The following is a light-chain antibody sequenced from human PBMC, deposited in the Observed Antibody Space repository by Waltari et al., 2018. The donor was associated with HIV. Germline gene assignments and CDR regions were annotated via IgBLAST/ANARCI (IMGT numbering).Light chain of an antibody. CDR3: STSDDSLRRFV. Sequence: QSVLSQPASASGTPGQTLTLSCSGSSANIGNNYVYLYQHFPGMAPKLLIFRNNPRPSGVPERFSGSKSGTSASLTVSGLRYEDEADYLCSTSDDSLRRFVFGGGTRLAVL. CDR2: RNN. CDR1: SANIGNNY. V-gene: IGLV1-47*01. J-gene: IGLJ3*02.